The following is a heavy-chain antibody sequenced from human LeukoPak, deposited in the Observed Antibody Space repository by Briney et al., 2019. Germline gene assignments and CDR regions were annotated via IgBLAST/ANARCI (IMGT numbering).Heavy chain of an antibody. CDR3: ARDSGQQSYYYYYYGMDV. CDR2: ISYDGSNK. V-gene: IGHV3-30*03. D-gene: IGHD3-10*01. J-gene: IGHJ6*02. Sequence: GGSLRLSCAASGFTFSSYGMHWVRQAPGKGLEWVAVISYDGSNKYYADSVKGRFTISRDNSKNTLYLQMNSLRAEDTAVYYCARDSGQQSYYYYYYGMDVWGQGTTVTVSS. CDR1: GFTFSSYG.